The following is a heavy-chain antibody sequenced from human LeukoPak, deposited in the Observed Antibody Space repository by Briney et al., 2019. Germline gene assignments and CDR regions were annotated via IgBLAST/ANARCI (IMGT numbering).Heavy chain of an antibody. Sequence: GSLRLSCVVSGFTFRNFGMHWVRQAPGKRLEWVAVIYYDGSDKYYVDSVKGRFAVSRDNSKNTLYLQMNNLRVEDTAVYHCARDRSQHYFDYWGQGALVTVSS. J-gene: IGHJ4*02. D-gene: IGHD5-18*01. CDR1: GFTFRNFG. CDR3: ARDRSQHYFDY. V-gene: IGHV3-33*01. CDR2: IYYDGSDK.